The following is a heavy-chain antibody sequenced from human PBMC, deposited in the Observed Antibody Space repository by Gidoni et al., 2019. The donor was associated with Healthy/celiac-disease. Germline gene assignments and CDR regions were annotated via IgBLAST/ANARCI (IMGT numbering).Heavy chain of an antibody. V-gene: IGHV3-11*01. CDR3: ARFGDPTTTPYYYYYGMDV. D-gene: IGHD1-26*01. Sequence: QVQLVESGGGLVKPGGSLRLSCAASGVTFSDYYISWIRQAPGKGLEWVSYISSSGSTIYYADSVKGRFTISRDNAKNSLYLQMNSLRAEDTAVYYCARFGDPTTTPYYYYYGMDVWGQGTTVTVSS. CDR2: ISSSGSTI. CDR1: GVTFSDYY. J-gene: IGHJ6*02.